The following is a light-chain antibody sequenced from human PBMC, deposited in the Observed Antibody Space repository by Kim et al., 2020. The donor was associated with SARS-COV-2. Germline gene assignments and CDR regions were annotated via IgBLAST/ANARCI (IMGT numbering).Light chain of an antibody. Sequence: GQSVTISCTGTSSDVGGYNYVSWYQQHPGKAPKLMIYDVSKRPSGVPDRFSGSKSGNTASLTISGLQAEDEADYYCCSYAGSYNWVFGGGTKLTV. CDR3: CSYAGSYNWV. CDR2: DVS. CDR1: SSDVGGYNY. J-gene: IGLJ3*02. V-gene: IGLV2-11*01.